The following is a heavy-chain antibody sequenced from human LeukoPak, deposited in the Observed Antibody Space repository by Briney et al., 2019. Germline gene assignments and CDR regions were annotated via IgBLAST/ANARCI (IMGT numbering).Heavy chain of an antibody. CDR3: ARDGAHDSSGYYVT. CDR2: IYTSGST. Sequence: PSESLSLTCTVSGRSISSYYWSWIRQPAGKGLEWIGRIYTSGSTNYNPSLKTRATMSVDTSKNQFSLKLRSVTAADTAVYYCARDGAHDSSGYYVTWGQGTLVTVSS. J-gene: IGHJ5*02. V-gene: IGHV4-4*07. D-gene: IGHD3-22*01. CDR1: GRSISSYY.